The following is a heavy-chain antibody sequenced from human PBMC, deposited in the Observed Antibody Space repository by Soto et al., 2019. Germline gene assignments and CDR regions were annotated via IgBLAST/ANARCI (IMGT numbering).Heavy chain of an antibody. CDR2: IKSKTDGGTT. V-gene: IGHV3-15*01. D-gene: IGHD3-9*01. J-gene: IGHJ4*02. Sequence: SLRLSCAASGCTFSHAWXSWVRHAPGKGLEWVGRIKSKTDGGTTDYAAPVKGRFTISRDDSKNTLYLQMNSLKTEDTAVYYCTTELRYFDWLRPLDYWGQGTLVTVSS. CDR1: GCTFSHAW. CDR3: TTELRYFDWLRPLDY.